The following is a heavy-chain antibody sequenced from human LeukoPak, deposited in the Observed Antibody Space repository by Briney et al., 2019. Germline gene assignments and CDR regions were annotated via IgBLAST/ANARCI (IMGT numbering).Heavy chain of an antibody. CDR3: ARAGTHNWFDP. CDR1: GFTFSSYG. D-gene: IGHD1-14*01. J-gene: IGHJ5*02. Sequence: GGSLRLSCTASGFTFSSYGMHWVRQAPGKGLEWVAIIQYDGSNKHYVDSVQGRFTISRDNSKNTLYLQMNSLRTEDTAVYYCARAGTHNWFDPWGQGTLVTVSS. V-gene: IGHV3-30*02. CDR2: IQYDGSNK.